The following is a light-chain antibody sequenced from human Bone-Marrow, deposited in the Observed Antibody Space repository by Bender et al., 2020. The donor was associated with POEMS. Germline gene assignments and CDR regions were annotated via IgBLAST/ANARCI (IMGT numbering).Light chain of an antibody. CDR3: CSYAGRYTLL. V-gene: IGLV2-11*01. Sequence: QSALTQPPSASGSPGQSVTISCTGTSIDVGDYNFVSWYQQYPGKTPKLVIYHVSKRPSGVPDRFSGSKSGNTASLTISGLQPEDEADYFCCSYAGRYTLLFGGGTKLTVL. CDR1: SIDVGDYNF. J-gene: IGLJ2*01. CDR2: HVS.